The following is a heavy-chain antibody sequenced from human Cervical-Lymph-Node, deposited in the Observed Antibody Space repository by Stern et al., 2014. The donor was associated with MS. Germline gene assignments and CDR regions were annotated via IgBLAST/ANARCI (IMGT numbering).Heavy chain of an antibody. D-gene: IGHD3-22*01. CDR1: GFTFTSSA. V-gene: IGHV1-58*01. CDR3: AADRTYYYDSSGYSPLDY. Sequence: MQLVESGPEVKKPGTSVKVSCKASGFTFTSSAVQWVRQARGQRLEWIGWIVVGSGNTNYAQKFQERVTITRDMSTSTAYMELSSLRSEDTAVYYCAADRTYYYDSSGYSPLDYWGQGTLVTVSS. CDR2: IVVGSGNT. J-gene: IGHJ4*02.